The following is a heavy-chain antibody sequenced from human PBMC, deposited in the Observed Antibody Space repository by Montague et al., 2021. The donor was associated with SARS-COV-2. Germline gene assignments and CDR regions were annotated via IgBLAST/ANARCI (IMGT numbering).Heavy chain of an antibody. J-gene: IGHJ4*02. CDR3: ARGRQHINMVVVVVTGGEYCFDF. CDR1: DGSFSDYS. D-gene: IGHD3-22*01. V-gene: IGHV4-34*01. CDR2: INHRGST. Sequence: SETLSLTCAVYDGSFSDYSWTWIRQPPGKGLEWIGEINHRGSTNYNPPLKSRVTISVDTSKNQFSLKMTSVTAADTAVYYCARGRQHINMVVVVVTGGEYCFDFWGQGTLVDVS.